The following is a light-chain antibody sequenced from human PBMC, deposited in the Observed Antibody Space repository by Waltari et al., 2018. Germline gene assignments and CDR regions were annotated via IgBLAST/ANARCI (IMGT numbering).Light chain of an antibody. CDR2: WAS. CDR3: QQYYSTPYS. CDR1: QSVLYSSNNKNY. V-gene: IGKV4-1*01. Sequence: DIVMTQSPDSLAVYLGERATINCKSSQSVLYSSNNKNYLAWYQQKPGQPPKLLIYWASTRESGVPDRFSGSGSGTDFTLTIGSLQAEDVAVYYCQQYYSTPYSFGQGTKLEIK. J-gene: IGKJ2*03.